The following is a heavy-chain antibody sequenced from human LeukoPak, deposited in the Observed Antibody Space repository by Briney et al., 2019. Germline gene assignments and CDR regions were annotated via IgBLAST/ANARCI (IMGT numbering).Heavy chain of an antibody. Sequence: LETLSLTCAVYGGSFSGYYWSWIRQPPGKGLEWIGEINHSGSTNYNPSLKSRVTISVDTSKNQFSLKLSSVTAADTAVYYCARVLRRRYYFDYWGQGTLVTVSS. CDR1: GGSFSGYY. CDR2: INHSGST. J-gene: IGHJ4*02. CDR3: ARVLRRRYYFDY. D-gene: IGHD4/OR15-4a*01. V-gene: IGHV4-34*01.